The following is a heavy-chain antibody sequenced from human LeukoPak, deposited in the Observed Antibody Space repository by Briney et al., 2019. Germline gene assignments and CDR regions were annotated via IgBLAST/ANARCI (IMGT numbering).Heavy chain of an antibody. CDR1: GYTFTSYA. V-gene: IGHV1-3*01. J-gene: IGHJ4*02. Sequence: GASVKVSCKASGYTFTSYAVHWVRQAPGQRLEWMGWINAGNGNTKYSQKFQGRVTITRDTSASTAYMELSSLRSEDTAVYYCATRLDILTGYYGDFDYWGQGTLVTVSS. D-gene: IGHD3-9*01. CDR2: INAGNGNT. CDR3: ATRLDILTGYYGDFDY.